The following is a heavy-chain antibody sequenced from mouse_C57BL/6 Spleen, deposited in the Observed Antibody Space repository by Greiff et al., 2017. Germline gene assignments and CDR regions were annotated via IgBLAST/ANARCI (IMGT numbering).Heavy chain of an antibody. CDR2: IRNKDNGYTT. Sequence: EVKLMESGGGLVQPGGSLSLSCAASGFTFTDYYMSWVRQPPGTALEWLGFIRNKDNGYTTEYSASVKGRFTISRDNSQSILYLQMNALRAEDSATYYCARYSKLTGTGFAYWGQGTLVTVSA. CDR1: GFTFTDYY. V-gene: IGHV7-3*01. D-gene: IGHD4-1*01. CDR3: ARYSKLTGTGFAY. J-gene: IGHJ3*01.